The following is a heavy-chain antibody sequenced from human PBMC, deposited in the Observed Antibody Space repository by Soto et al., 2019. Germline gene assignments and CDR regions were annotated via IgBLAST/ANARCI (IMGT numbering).Heavy chain of an antibody. D-gene: IGHD2-21*02. Sequence: QITLKESGPTLVKPTQTLTLTCTFSGFSLSTSGVGVGWIRQPPGKALEWLALIYWDDDKRYSPSLRSRLTINKDTSKNQVVLTMTHMDPADTSTYYCIQSRCGGDCLQSYASHYYYGMDVWGQGTTVTVSS. CDR1: GFSLSTSGVG. CDR3: IQSRCGGDCLQSYASHYYYGMDV. J-gene: IGHJ6*02. CDR2: IYWDDDK. V-gene: IGHV2-5*02.